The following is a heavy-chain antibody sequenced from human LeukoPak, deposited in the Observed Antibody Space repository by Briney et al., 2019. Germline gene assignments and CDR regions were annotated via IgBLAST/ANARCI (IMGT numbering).Heavy chain of an antibody. V-gene: IGHV3-33*01. CDR2: IWYDGSNK. J-gene: IGHJ5*02. CDR1: GFTFRSHA. Sequence: GTSLRLSCATSGFTFRSHAMHWVRQSPGKGLEWVAQIWYDGSNKYYADSVKGRFTISRDTSKNTLYLQINSQRVEDTAVYYCIVFGDSNHWGQGTLVTVSS. CDR3: IVFGDSNH. D-gene: IGHD4-17*01.